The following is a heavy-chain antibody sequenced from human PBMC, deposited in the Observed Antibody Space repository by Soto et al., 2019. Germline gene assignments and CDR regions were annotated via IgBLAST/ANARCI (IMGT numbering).Heavy chain of an antibody. CDR3: ARDKADRYCTSTSCFSPLDY. CDR2: IGTDTITT. Sequence: LRLSCAASGFTFSAHTMNWVRQAPGKGLEWVSYIGTDTITTSYADSVKGRFTISRDNAKNSLYLQMDSLRDEDTTIYYCARDKADRYCTSTSCFSPLDYWGQGTLVTVSS. D-gene: IGHD2-2*01. J-gene: IGHJ4*02. V-gene: IGHV3-48*02. CDR1: GFTFSAHT.